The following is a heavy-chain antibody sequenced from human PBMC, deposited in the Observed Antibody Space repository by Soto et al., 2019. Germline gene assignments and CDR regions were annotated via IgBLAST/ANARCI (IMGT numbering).Heavy chain of an antibody. CDR1: GFIFTTYG. D-gene: IGHD2-21*02. Sequence: QVQLVESGGGVVQPGRSLRLSCAASGFIFTTYGLHWVRQAPGKGLEWVAVIWYDGSNQYYADSVKGRFTISRDNSKNILYLEMNSVRVEDTDVYYCVKDHCGGDCYSDPYFDYWGEGTLVTVSS. CDR2: IWYDGSNQ. J-gene: IGHJ4*02. CDR3: VKDHCGGDCYSDPYFDY. V-gene: IGHV3-33*06.